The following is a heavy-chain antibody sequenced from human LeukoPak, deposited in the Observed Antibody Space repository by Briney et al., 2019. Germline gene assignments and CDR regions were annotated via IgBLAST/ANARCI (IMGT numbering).Heavy chain of an antibody. CDR3: ARRRDSSDGKDFDY. J-gene: IGHJ4*02. D-gene: IGHD3-22*01. CDR2: ISGSGGNT. V-gene: IGHV3-23*01. Sequence: GGSLRLSCAASGFTFSSYAMSWVRHAPGEGMEWVSAISGSGGNTACAASVKGRFTISRDNPKNTLYLQMISLSAEDTAVYYCARRRDSSDGKDFDYWGQGTLVTVSS. CDR1: GFTFSSYA.